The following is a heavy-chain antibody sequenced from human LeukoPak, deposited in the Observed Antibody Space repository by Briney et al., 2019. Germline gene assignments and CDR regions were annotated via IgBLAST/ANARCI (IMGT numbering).Heavy chain of an antibody. D-gene: IGHD6-13*01. Sequence: GGSLRLSCAASGITFSNYAMHWVRQAPGKGLEYVATISNNGDNTYYANSVKGRFTISGDNSKNTLYLQMGRLRIEDMAVYYCARNQQLEYYYYYYMDVWGKGTTVTVSS. CDR3: ARNQQLEYYYYYYMDV. V-gene: IGHV3-64*01. CDR1: GITFSNYA. J-gene: IGHJ6*03. CDR2: ISNNGDNT.